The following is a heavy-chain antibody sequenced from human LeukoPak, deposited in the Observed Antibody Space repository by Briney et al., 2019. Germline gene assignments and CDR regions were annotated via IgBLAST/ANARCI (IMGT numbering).Heavy chain of an antibody. J-gene: IGHJ4*02. D-gene: IGHD6-13*01. CDR2: ISSRSSTI. CDR3: ARFGSSWYYGFDY. Sequence: PGGSLRLSCAASGFTFRSYSMNWVRQAPGKGLEWVSYISSRSSTIYYADSVKGRLTISRDNAKNSLYLQMNSLRAEDTAVYYCARFGSSWYYGFDYWGQGTLVTVSS. CDR1: GFTFRSYS. V-gene: IGHV3-48*01.